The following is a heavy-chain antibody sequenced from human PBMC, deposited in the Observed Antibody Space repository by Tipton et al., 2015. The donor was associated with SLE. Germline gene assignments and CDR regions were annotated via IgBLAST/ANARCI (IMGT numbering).Heavy chain of an antibody. CDR2: IYYSGST. CDR1: GGSISSHY. CDR3: ARDLRSMTTVTRGFDL. D-gene: IGHD4-17*01. V-gene: IGHV4-59*11. Sequence: TLSLTCTVSGGSISSHYWSWIRQPPGKGLEWIGYIYYSGSTNYNPPLKSRVTISVDTSKNQFSLKLSPVTAADTAVYYCARDLRSMTTVTRGFDLWGRGTLVTVSS. J-gene: IGHJ2*01.